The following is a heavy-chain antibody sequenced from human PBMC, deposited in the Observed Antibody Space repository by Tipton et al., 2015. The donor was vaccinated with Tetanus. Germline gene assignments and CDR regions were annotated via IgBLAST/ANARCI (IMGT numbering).Heavy chain of an antibody. CDR3: VSGSSLDY. CDR1: GFDFRNYD. J-gene: IGHJ4*02. V-gene: IGHV3-69-1*02. D-gene: IGHD6-19*01. CDR2: IGFRGNT. Sequence: GSLRLSCAASGFDFRNYDMHWVRQAPGKGLEWVSLIGFRGNTHYADSVKGRFTISRDNAKNSLFLQMNSLRAEDTAIYYCVSGSSLDYWGQGTLVTVS.